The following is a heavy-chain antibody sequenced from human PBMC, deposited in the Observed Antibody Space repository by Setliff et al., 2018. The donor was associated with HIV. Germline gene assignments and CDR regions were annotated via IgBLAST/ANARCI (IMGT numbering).Heavy chain of an antibody. D-gene: IGHD3-10*01. Sequence: RASVKVSCKASGYTFTGYYIDWLRQAPAHGLEWMGRINPKSGAINYAQKFQGRVTVTRDTSISTAYMELRRLTSDDTAVYYCARGGLYWGQGTRVTVSS. J-gene: IGHJ4*02. CDR2: INPKSGAI. CDR1: GYTFTGYY. CDR3: ARGGLY. V-gene: IGHV1-2*02.